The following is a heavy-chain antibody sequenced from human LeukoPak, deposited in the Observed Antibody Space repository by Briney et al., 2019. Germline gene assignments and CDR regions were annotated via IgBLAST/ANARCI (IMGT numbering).Heavy chain of an antibody. CDR3: ARGTGGGAATSTYYFDY. D-gene: IGHD5-12*01. Sequence: PSETLSLTCAVYGGSFSGYYWSWIRQPPGKGLEWIGEINHSGSTNYNPSLKSRVTISVGTSKNQFSLKLSSVTAADTAVYYCARGTGGGAATSTYYFDYWGQGTLVTVSS. J-gene: IGHJ4*02. CDR2: INHSGST. V-gene: IGHV4-34*01. CDR1: GGSFSGYY.